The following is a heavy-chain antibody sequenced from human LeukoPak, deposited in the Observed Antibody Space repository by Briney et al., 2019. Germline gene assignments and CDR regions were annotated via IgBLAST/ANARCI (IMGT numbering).Heavy chain of an antibody. CDR1: GFTVSSNY. CDR3: ARDMSGSYSPNDY. D-gene: IGHD1-26*01. CDR2: IYSGGST. V-gene: IGHV3-53*01. J-gene: IGHJ4*02. Sequence: GGSLRLSCAASGFTVSSNYMSWVRQAPGKGLEWVSVIYSGGSTYYADSVKGRFTISRDNSKNTLYLQMNSLRAEDTAVYYCARDMSGSYSPNDYRGQGTLVTVSS.